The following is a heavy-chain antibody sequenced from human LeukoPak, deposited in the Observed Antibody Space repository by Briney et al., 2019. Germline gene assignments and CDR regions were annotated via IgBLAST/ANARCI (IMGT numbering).Heavy chain of an antibody. V-gene: IGHV4-39*07. Sequence: SETLSLTCTVSGVSISSTTYSWAWIRQPPGKGLEWLGYIDYSGNTYYDPSLKSRLTISVDTSKNQVSLTLSSVTAADTAVYFCARDLDNRGYDPWGQGTLVTVSS. CDR1: GVSISSTTYS. CDR3: ARDLDNRGYDP. CDR2: IDYSGNT. D-gene: IGHD2-15*01. J-gene: IGHJ5*02.